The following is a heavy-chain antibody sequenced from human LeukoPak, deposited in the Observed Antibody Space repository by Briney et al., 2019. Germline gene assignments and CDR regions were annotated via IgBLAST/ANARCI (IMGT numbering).Heavy chain of an antibody. D-gene: IGHD3-9*01. Sequence: ASVKVSCKAFGYTFTNYGISWVRQAPGQGLEWMGWISAYNGNTNYAQKLQGRVTMTTDTSTSTAYMELSRLRSDDTAVYYCARDLSHDYDILTGYYSGSYGYWGQGTLVTVSS. J-gene: IGHJ4*02. V-gene: IGHV1-18*01. CDR3: ARDLSHDYDILTGYYSGSYGY. CDR2: ISAYNGNT. CDR1: GYTFTNYG.